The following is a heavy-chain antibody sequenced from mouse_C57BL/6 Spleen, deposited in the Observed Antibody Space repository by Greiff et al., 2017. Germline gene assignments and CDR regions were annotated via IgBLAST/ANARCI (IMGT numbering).Heavy chain of an antibody. J-gene: IGHJ2*01. CDR3: ARRRYGGFDY. CDR2: ISNLAYSI. CDR1: GFTFSDYG. V-gene: IGHV5-15*01. D-gene: IGHD2-10*02. Sequence: EVKLMESGGGLVQPGGSLKLSCAASGFTFSDYGMAWVRQAPRKGPEWVAFISNLAYSIYYADTVTGRFTISRENAKNTLYLEMSSLRSEDTAMYYCARRRYGGFDYWGQGTTLTVSS.